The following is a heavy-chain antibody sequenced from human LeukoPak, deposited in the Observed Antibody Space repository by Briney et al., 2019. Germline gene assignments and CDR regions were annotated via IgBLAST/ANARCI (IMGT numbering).Heavy chain of an antibody. CDR1: GFTFSSYW. J-gene: IGHJ4*02. D-gene: IGHD3-16*01. Sequence: GGSLRLSCAASGFTFSSYWMSWVRQAPGKGLEWVANIKQDGSEKYYVDSVKGRFTISRDNAKNSLYLQMNSLRAEDTAVYYCTTFYDYVWGKYYFDYWGQGTLVTVSS. CDR3: TTFYDYVWGKYYFDY. V-gene: IGHV3-7*03. CDR2: IKQDGSEK.